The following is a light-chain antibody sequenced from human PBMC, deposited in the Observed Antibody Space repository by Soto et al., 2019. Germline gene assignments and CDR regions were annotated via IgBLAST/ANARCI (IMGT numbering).Light chain of an antibody. CDR2: EVT. J-gene: IGLJ1*01. Sequence: QSVLAQPSSVSGSPGQSITISCTGTSTDVGGYNYVSWYQHHSGKAPKLLIYEVTNRPSGISDRFSGSKSVNTASLTISGLQAEDESDYYCGSYSSTDTPFVFGTGTRSP. CDR1: STDVGGYNY. CDR3: GSYSSTDTPFV. V-gene: IGLV2-14*01.